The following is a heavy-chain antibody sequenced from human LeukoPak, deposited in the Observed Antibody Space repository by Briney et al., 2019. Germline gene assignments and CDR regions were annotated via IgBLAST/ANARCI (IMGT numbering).Heavy chain of an antibody. CDR3: ARDYYDSSGYYGAGGY. D-gene: IGHD3-22*01. V-gene: IGHV4-4*07. CDR2: IYSSGDT. CDR1: GGSISSYY. J-gene: IGHJ4*02. Sequence: PSETLSLTCTVSGGSISSYYWSWIRQPAGKGVEWIGRIYSSGDTNYNPSLKSRVTLSVDTSKNQFSLNLRSVTAADTAVYYCARDYYDSSGYYGAGGYWGQGTLVTVSS.